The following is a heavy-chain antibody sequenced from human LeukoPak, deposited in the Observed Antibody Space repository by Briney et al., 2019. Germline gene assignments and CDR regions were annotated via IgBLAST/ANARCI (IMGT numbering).Heavy chain of an antibody. V-gene: IGHV3-49*03. D-gene: IGHD4-17*01. J-gene: IGHJ4*02. Sequence: GEFLKISCTASGFTFGDYAMSWFRQAPGKGLEWVGFIRSKAYGGTTEYAASVKGRFTISRDYSKSIAYLQMNSLKTEDTAVYYCTRSLYGDYVFNWGQGTLVTVSS. CDR2: IRSKAYGGTT. CDR3: TRSLYGDYVFN. CDR1: GFTFGDYA.